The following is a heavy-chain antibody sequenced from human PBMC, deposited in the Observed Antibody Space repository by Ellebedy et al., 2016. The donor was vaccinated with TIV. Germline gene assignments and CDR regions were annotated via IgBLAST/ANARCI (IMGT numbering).Heavy chain of an antibody. CDR3: ARDTTDYYYGSGSYYKWFDP. V-gene: IGHV4-59*01. D-gene: IGHD3-10*01. CDR2: VYYSGST. J-gene: IGHJ5*02. CDR1: GGSIGAYY. Sequence: MPSETLSLTCTVSGGSIGAYYLSWIRQPPGKGLEWIGYVYYSGSTNYSPSLKSRVTISVDTSKNQFSLKLSSVTAADTAVYYCARDTTDYYYGSGSYYKWFDPWGQGTLVTVSS.